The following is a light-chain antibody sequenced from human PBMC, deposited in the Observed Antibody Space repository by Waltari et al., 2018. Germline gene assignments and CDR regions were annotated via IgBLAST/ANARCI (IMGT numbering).Light chain of an antibody. J-gene: IGLJ3*02. V-gene: IGLV2-23*01. CDR1: SSGVGTYNL. Sequence: QSALTQPASVSGAPGQSIIIPGTETSSGVGTYNLVFWYQQHPGKAPKVIIYEDNKRPSEVSNRFSGSKSGNTASLTISGLQAEDEADYYCSSYTGTTTPRVFGGGTKLTVL. CDR2: EDN. CDR3: SSYTGTTTPRV.